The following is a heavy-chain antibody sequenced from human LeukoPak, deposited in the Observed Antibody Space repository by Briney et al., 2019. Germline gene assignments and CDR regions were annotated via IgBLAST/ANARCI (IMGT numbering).Heavy chain of an antibody. J-gene: IGHJ6*02. CDR1: GYTFTSYD. Sequence: ASVKVSCKASGYTFTSYDINWVRQATGQGLEWMGWMNPNSGNTGYAQKFQGRVTMTRNTSISTAYMELSSLRSEDTAVYYCARGPEVLGTGLRYFDWIDYYYYGMDVWGQGTTVTVSS. D-gene: IGHD3-9*01. V-gene: IGHV1-8*01. CDR2: MNPNSGNT. CDR3: ARGPEVLGTGLRYFDWIDYYYYGMDV.